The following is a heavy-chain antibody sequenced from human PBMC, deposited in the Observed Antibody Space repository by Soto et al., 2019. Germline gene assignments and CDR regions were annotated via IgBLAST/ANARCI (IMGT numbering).Heavy chain of an antibody. CDR1: GYTFTSYY. D-gene: IGHD6-13*01. V-gene: IGHV1-46*03. CDR3: ARDSPNGGAADTRVYGMDV. CDR2: INPSGGST. Sequence: QVQLVQSGAEVKKPGASVKVSCKASGYTFTSYYMHWVRQAPGQGLEWMGIINPSGGSTSYAQKFQGRVTMTRDTSTSTVYMELSSLRSEDTAVYYCARDSPNGGAADTRVYGMDVWGQGTTVTVSS. J-gene: IGHJ6*02.